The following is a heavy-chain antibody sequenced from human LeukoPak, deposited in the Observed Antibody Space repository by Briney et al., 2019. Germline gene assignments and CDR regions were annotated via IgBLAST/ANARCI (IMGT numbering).Heavy chain of an antibody. V-gene: IGHV4-38-2*02. CDR3: ARDRTGKYYDFWSGLPHYFDY. J-gene: IGHJ4*02. D-gene: IGHD3-3*01. Sequence: SETLSLTCTVSGYSISSGYYWGWIRQPPGKGLEWIGSIYHSGSTYYNPSLKSRVTISVDTSKNQFSLKLSSVTAADTAVYYCARDRTGKYYDFWSGLPHYFDYWGQGTLVTVSS. CDR1: GYSISSGYY. CDR2: IYHSGST.